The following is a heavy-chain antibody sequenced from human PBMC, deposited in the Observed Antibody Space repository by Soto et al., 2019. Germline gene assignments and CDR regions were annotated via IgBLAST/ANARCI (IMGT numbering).Heavy chain of an antibody. J-gene: IGHJ4*02. CDR3: ERDGSRYSSSWYGY. D-gene: IGHD6-13*01. CDR2: IIPNLGIA. V-gene: IGHV1-69*08. CDR1: GGTFSSYT. Sequence: QVQLVQSGAEVKKPGSSVKVSCKASGGTFSSYTISWVRQAPGQGLEWMGRIIPNLGIANYAQKFQGRVTITADKSTSTAYMELSSLRAEDTAVYYCERDGSRYSSSWYGYWGQGTLFTVSS.